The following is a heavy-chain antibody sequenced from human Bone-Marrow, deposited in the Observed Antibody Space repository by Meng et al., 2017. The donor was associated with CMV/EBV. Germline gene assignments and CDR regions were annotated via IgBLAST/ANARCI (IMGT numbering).Heavy chain of an antibody. CDR2: ISSSSSYI. J-gene: IGHJ3*02. D-gene: IGHD5/OR15-5a*01. CDR1: GFTFSSYS. V-gene: IGHV3-21*01. Sequence: GGSLRLSCAASGFTFSSYSMNWVRQAPGKGLEWVSSISSSSSYIYYADSVKGRFTISRDNAKNSLYLQMNSLRAEDTAVYYCARDLVSTVPGAFDIWAQGTMVTVSS. CDR3: ARDLVSTVPGAFDI.